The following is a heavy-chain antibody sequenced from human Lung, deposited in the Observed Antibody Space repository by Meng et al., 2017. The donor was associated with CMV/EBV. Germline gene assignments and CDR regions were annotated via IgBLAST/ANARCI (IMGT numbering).Heavy chain of an antibody. CDR2: IKEDGSDK. D-gene: IGHD6-25*01. V-gene: IGHV3-7*01. J-gene: IGHJ5*02. Sequence: SCAASGFTFSNYWMSWVRQAPGKGLEWVANIKEDGSDKYYVDSVKGRFTISRDNAKNSLYLQMNSLRREDTAVYYCARDRAANSFDPWGQGPLVTVSS. CDR3: ARDRAANSFDP. CDR1: GFTFSNYW.